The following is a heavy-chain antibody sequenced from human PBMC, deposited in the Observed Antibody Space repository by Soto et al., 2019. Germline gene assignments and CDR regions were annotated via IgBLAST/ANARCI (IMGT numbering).Heavy chain of an antibody. V-gene: IGHV1-2*04. D-gene: IGHD3-16*01. CDR2: INPNSGRT. Sequence: QVQLVQSGAEVKKPGASVKVSCKASGYAFSQFYIHWMRQAPGQGLEWMGWINPNSGRTKFAQNFQGWVTMTRDTSIKTVYMELSGLRSDATALYYCARESGGITATLDYYYFYMDVWGKGTMVTVSS. J-gene: IGHJ6*03. CDR1: GYAFSQFY. CDR3: ARESGGITATLDYYYFYMDV.